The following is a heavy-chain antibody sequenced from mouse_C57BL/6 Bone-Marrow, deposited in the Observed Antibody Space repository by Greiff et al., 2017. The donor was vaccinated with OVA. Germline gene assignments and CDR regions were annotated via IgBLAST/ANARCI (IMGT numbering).Heavy chain of an antibody. CDR2: INPNNGGT. V-gene: IGHV1-26*01. Sequence: VQLQQSGPELVKPGASVKISCKASGYTFTDYYMNWVKQSHGKSLEWIGDINPNNGGTSYSQKFKGKATLTVDKSSSTAYMELRSLTSEDSAVYYCARDYYGSSLWYFDVWGTGTTVTVSS. CDR3: ARDYYGSSLWYFDV. CDR1: GYTFTDYY. J-gene: IGHJ1*03. D-gene: IGHD1-1*01.